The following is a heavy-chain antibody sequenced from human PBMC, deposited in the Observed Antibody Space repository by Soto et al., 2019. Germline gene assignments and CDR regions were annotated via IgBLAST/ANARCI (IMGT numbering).Heavy chain of an antibody. CDR1: GFTVSSNY. Sequence: EVQLVESGGGLIQPGGSLRLSCAASGFTVSSNYMSWVRQAPGKGLEWVSVIYSGGSTYYADSVKGRFTISRDNSKNTLYLQMNSLRAEDTAVYYCARDATVYGGYGMDVWGQGTTVTVSS. V-gene: IGHV3-53*01. CDR2: IYSGGST. J-gene: IGHJ6*02. CDR3: ARDATVYGGYGMDV. D-gene: IGHD2-8*01.